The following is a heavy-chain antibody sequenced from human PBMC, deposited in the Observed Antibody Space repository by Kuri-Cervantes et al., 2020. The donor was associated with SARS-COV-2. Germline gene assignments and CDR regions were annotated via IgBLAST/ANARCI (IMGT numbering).Heavy chain of an antibody. CDR2: ISDRGTTT. Sequence: GESLKISCAASGFSFSDYYMMWVRQAPGKGLQWVSYISDRGTTTYYADSVKGRSTISRDNAKNTLYLQMNSLRAEDTAVYYCARICSSTSCLGNYFDYWGQGTLVTVSS. D-gene: IGHD2-2*01. CDR1: GFSFSDYY. J-gene: IGHJ4*02. V-gene: IGHV3-11*04. CDR3: ARICSSTSCLGNYFDY.